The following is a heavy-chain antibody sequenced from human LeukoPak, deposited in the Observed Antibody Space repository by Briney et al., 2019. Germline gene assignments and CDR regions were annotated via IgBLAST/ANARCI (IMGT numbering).Heavy chain of an antibody. CDR2: IKQDGSEK. CDR1: GFTFSSYW. Sequence: GGSLRLSCAASGFTFSSYWMSWVRQAPGKGLEWVANIKQDGSEKYYVDSVKGRFTVSRDNAKNSLYLQMNSLRAEDTAVYYCATRGGYYSYYYGMDVWGKGTTVTVSS. CDR3: ATRGGYYSYYYGMDV. J-gene: IGHJ6*04. V-gene: IGHV3-7*03. D-gene: IGHD3-3*01.